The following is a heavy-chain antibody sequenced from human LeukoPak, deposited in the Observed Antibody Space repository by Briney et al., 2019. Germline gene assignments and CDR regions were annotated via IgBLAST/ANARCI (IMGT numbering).Heavy chain of an antibody. J-gene: IGHJ6*02. CDR3: ARDGKRVTTQFYYYGIDL. CDR2: ISSSGSTI. Sequence: GGSLRLSCAASGFTFSDYYMSWIRQAPGKGLEWVSYISSSGSTIYYAVSVRGRFTISRDNAKKSVYLQMNSLRAEDAALYHCARDGKRVTTQFYYYGIDLWGQGTTVTVSS. D-gene: IGHD3-3*01. CDR1: GFTFSDYY. V-gene: IGHV3-11*01.